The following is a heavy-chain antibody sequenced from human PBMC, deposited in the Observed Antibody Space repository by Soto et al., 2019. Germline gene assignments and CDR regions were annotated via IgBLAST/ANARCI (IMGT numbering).Heavy chain of an antibody. Sequence: PGESLKISCKGSGYSFTSYWIGWVRQMPGKGLEWMGIIYPGDSDTRYSPSFQGQVTISADKSISTAYLQWSSLKAADTAVYYCARGLSSGWYVFDYYYGMDVWGQGTTVTVSS. J-gene: IGHJ6*02. CDR1: GYSFTSYW. CDR2: IYPGDSDT. D-gene: IGHD6-19*01. V-gene: IGHV5-51*01. CDR3: ARGLSSGWYVFDYYYGMDV.